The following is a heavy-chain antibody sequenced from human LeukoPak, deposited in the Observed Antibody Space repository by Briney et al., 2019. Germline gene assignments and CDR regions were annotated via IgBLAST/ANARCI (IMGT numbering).Heavy chain of an antibody. CDR3: ASEYYYDSSGYSPFFDY. V-gene: IGHV3-7*01. J-gene: IGHJ4*02. D-gene: IGHD3-22*01. CDR2: IKQDESEK. CDR1: GFTFSSYW. Sequence: GGSLRLSCAASGFTFSSYWMSWVRQAPGKGLEWVANIKQDESEKYYVDSVKGRFTISRDNAKNSLYLQMNSLRAEDTAVYYCASEYYYDSSGYSPFFDYWGQGTLVTVSS.